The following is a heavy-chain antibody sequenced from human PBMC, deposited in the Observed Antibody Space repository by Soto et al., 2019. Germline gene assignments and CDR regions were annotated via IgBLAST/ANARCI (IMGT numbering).Heavy chain of an antibody. D-gene: IGHD3-16*01. CDR1: GFTVSSNY. Sequence: EVQLVESGGGLIQPGGSLRLSCAASGFTVSSNYMSWVRQAPGKGLEWVSVIYSGGSTYYADSVKGRFTIFRDTSKNTLYLQMNNLRAEDTAVDYCARQGDYYYFDFWGQGTPGHRLL. CDR2: IYSGGST. CDR3: ARQGDYYYFDF. J-gene: IGHJ4*02. V-gene: IGHV3-66*04.